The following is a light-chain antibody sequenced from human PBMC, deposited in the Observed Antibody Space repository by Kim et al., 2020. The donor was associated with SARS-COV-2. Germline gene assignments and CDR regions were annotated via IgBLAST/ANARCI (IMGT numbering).Light chain of an antibody. CDR3: QQNH. CDR1: QSVGSN. V-gene: IGKV3-15*01. Sequence: SATLSLSLGERDTPSCRASQSVGSNLAWYQQKPGPTPRLLIYGASTRATGIPARFSGSGSGTEFTLTNSSLQAEDFAVYYCQQNHFGEENKVEI. J-gene: IGKJ4*01. CDR2: GAS.